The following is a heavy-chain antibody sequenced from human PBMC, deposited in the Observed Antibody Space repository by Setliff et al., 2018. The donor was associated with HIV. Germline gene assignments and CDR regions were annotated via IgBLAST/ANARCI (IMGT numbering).Heavy chain of an antibody. V-gene: IGHV4-34*01. Sequence: PSETLSLTCAVYGGSFSGHYWNWFRQPPGKGLEWIGEINHSGSTNYKPSLKSRVTISADTSKRQFSLKLSSVTAADTAVYYCARLGYNYDSSGHGLWGQGTLVTVSS. CDR3: ARLGYNYDSSGHGL. J-gene: IGHJ4*02. D-gene: IGHD3-22*01. CDR1: GGSFSGHY. CDR2: INHSGST.